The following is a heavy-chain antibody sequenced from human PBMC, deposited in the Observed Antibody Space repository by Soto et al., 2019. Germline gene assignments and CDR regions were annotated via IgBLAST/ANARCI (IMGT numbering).Heavy chain of an antibody. CDR1: GFTFSSYG. Sequence: GGSLRLSCAASGFTFSSYGMHWVRQAPGKGLEWVAVISYDGSNKYYADSVKGRFTISRDNSKNTLYLQMNSLRAEDTAMYYCSKVPGTSGYYYYYMDVWGKGTTVTVSS. CDR3: SKVPGTSGYYYYYMDV. D-gene: IGHD3-10*01. V-gene: IGHV3-30*18. CDR2: ISYDGSNK. J-gene: IGHJ6*03.